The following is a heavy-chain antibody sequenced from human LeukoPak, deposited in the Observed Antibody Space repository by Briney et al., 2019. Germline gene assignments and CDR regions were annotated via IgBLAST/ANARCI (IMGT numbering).Heavy chain of an antibody. CDR3: ARGRNQLLLYYYGMDV. CDR2: ISYDGSNK. Sequence: PGRSLRLSCAASGFTFSSYAMHWVRQAPGKGLEWVAVISYDGSNKYYADSVKGRFTISRDNSKNTLCLQMNSLRAEDTAVYYCARGRNQLLLYYYGMDVWGQGTTVTVSS. CDR1: GFTFSSYA. V-gene: IGHV3-30-3*01. J-gene: IGHJ6*02. D-gene: IGHD2-2*01.